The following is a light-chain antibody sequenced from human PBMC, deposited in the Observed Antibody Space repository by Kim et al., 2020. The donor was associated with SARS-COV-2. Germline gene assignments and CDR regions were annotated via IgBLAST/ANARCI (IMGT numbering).Light chain of an antibody. CDR1: QSVGSN. Sequence: EIVMTQSPATLSVSPGERATLSCRASQSVGSNLAWYQQKPGQDPSVLIYGSYTRATGIPANFSGSVSGTEFTLTISSIQCVDFAVYYCEQYDMWPRTFVPGTKVDI. J-gene: IGKJ3*01. CDR2: GSY. V-gene: IGKV3-15*01. CDR3: EQYDMWPRT.